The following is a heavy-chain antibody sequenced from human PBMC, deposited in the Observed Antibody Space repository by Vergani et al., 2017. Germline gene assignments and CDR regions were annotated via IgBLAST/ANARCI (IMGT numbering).Heavy chain of an antibody. CDR1: GFTSSRYW. D-gene: IGHD2-15*01. Sequence: EVQLVESGGGLVQSGGSLRLSCAASGFTSSRYWMSWVRQALGKGLEWVANIKQDGSGRYYVDTVRVRFTISKDNAKNSLYLQMNSLRAEDTSVYYCAGDPRGYFDYWGQGTLVTVSS. J-gene: IGHJ4*02. CDR2: IKQDGSGR. CDR3: AGDPRGYFDY. V-gene: IGHV3-7*03.